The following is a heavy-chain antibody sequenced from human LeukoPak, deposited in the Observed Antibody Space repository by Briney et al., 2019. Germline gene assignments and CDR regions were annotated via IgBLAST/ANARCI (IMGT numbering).Heavy chain of an antibody. Sequence: GGSLRLSCAASGFTFNSYAMSWVRQAPGKGLEWLSAISGSGGSTYYADSVKGRFTISRDNSKNTLYLQMNSLRAEDTAVYYCAKDRRGDYYYYMDVWGKGTTVTVSS. CDR1: GFTFNSYA. V-gene: IGHV3-23*01. J-gene: IGHJ6*03. CDR3: AKDRRGDYYYYMDV. D-gene: IGHD4-17*01. CDR2: ISGSGGST.